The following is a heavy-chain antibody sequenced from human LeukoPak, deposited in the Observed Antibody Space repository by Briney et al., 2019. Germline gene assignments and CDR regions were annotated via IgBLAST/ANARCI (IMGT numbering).Heavy chain of an antibody. J-gene: IGHJ4*02. CDR2: ISGDGGST. CDR1: GFTFEDYV. D-gene: IGHD6-13*01. V-gene: IGHV3-43*02. CDR3: AKDFGSSWPIDY. Sequence: PGGSLRLSCAASGFTFEDYVMHWVRQAPGKGVEGVSLISGDGGSTYSRDSVKGRFTISRDNSKKSLYLQMNSLRIEDTAFYYCAKDFGSSWPIDYWGQGTLVTVSS.